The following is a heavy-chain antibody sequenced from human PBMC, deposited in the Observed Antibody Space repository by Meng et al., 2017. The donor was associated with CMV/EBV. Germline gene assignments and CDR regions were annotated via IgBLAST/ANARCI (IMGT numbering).Heavy chain of an antibody. V-gene: IGHV3-73*01. CDR3: TRHQFAYCGGDCSGDDAFDI. D-gene: IGHD2-21*01. CDR2: IRSKANSYAT. CDR1: GFTFSGFA. Sequence: GESLKISCAASGFTFSGFAMHWVRQASGKGLEWVGRIRSKANSYATAYVASVKGRFTISRDDSKNTAYLQMNSLKTEDTAVYYCTRHQFAYCGGDCSGDDAFDIWGQGTMVTVSS. J-gene: IGHJ3*02.